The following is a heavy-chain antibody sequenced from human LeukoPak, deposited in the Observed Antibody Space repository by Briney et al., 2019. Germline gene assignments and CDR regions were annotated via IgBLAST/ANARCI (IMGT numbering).Heavy chain of an antibody. Sequence: ASVKVSCKASGGTFSSYTISWVRQAPGQGLEWMGRIIPILGIANYAQKFQGRVTITADKSTSTAYMELSSLRSEDTALYYCARDPGYCRSTRRFTDYWGQGTLVTVSS. CDR2: IIPILGIA. CDR3: ARDPGYCRSTRRFTDY. V-gene: IGHV1-69*04. J-gene: IGHJ4*02. CDR1: GGTFSSYT. D-gene: IGHD2-2*01.